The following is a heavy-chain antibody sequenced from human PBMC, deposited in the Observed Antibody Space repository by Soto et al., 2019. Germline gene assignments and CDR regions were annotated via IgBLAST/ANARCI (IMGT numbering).Heavy chain of an antibody. J-gene: IGHJ6*02. CDR3: ARDSPPHSVVAATDYYYYGMDV. D-gene: IGHD5-12*01. CDR2: INPNSGGT. V-gene: IGHV1-2*04. CDR1: GYTFTGYY. Sequence: ASVKVSCKASGYTFTGYYMHWVRQAPGQGLEWMGWINPNSGGTNYAQKFQGWVTMTRDTSISTAYMELSRLRSDDTAVYYCARDSPPHSVVAATDYYYYGMDVWGQGTTVTVSS.